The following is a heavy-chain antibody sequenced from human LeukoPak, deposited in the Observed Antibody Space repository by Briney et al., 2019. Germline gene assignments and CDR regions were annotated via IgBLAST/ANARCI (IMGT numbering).Heavy chain of an antibody. CDR2: IYHSGST. J-gene: IGHJ4*02. D-gene: IGHD4-23*01. CDR1: GVSISSGGYS. CDR3: ARGGVYGGNLFDY. V-gene: IGHV4-30-2*01. Sequence: PSQTLSLTCAVSGVSISSGGYSWSWIRQPPGKGLEWIGYIYHSGSTYYNPSLKSRVTISVDRSKNQFSLKLSSVTAADTAVYYCARGGVYGGNLFDYWGQGTLVTVSS.